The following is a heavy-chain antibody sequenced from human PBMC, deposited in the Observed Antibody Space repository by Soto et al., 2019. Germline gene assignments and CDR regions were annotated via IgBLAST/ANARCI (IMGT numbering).Heavy chain of an antibody. Sequence: PGGSLRLSCAASGFTFSSYSMNWVRQAPGKGLEWVSSISSSSSYIYYADSVKGRFTISRDNAKNSLYLQMNSLRAEDMAVYYCARSAPKYALWGDYWGQGTLVTVSS. CDR3: ARSAPKYALWGDY. J-gene: IGHJ4*02. V-gene: IGHV3-21*01. D-gene: IGHD3-16*01. CDR2: ISSSSSYI. CDR1: GFTFSSYS.